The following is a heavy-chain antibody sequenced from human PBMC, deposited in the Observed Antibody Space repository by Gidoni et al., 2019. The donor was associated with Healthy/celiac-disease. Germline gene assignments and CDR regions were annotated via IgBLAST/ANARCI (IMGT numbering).Heavy chain of an antibody. CDR1: GGSISISRSY. Sequence: QLQLQESGPGLVKPSATLSLTCPVPGGSISISRSYWGWIRQPPGKGLEWIGSIYYSGSTYYNPSLKSRVTISVDTSKNQFSLKLSSVTAADTAVYYCARVDTDIVATIVHWYFDLWGRGTLVTVSS. CDR2: IYYSGST. V-gene: IGHV4-39*01. CDR3: ARVDTDIVATIVHWYFDL. J-gene: IGHJ2*01. D-gene: IGHD5-12*01.